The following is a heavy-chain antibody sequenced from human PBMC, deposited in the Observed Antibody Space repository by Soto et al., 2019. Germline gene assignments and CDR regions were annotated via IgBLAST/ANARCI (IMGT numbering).Heavy chain of an antibody. CDR2: IYYTGKT. Sequence: PSETLSLTCTVSGGSISSSSYYWGWIRQPPGKGLEWIGSIYYTGKTYYNPSLRSRLSISVDTSTNQFSLTLNSVTATETATYYRARHRGVLPTIAYWPQGTLVTVSS. J-gene: IGHJ4*02. CDR1: GGSISSSSYY. D-gene: IGHD5-12*01. V-gene: IGHV4-39*01. CDR3: ARHRGVLPTIAY.